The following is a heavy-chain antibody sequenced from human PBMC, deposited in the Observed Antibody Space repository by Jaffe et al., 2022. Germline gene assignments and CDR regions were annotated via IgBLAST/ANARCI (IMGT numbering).Heavy chain of an antibody. CDR1: GFTFSSYA. CDR2: ISGSGGST. J-gene: IGHJ5*02. V-gene: IGHV3-23*01. CDR3: AKEYQLLGRGWGPAWFDP. D-gene: IGHD2-2*01. Sequence: EVQLLESGGGLVQPGGSLRLSCAASGFTFSSYAMSWVRQAPGKGLEWVSAISGSGGSTYYADSVKGRFTISRDNSKNTLYLQMNSLRAEDTAVYYCAKEYQLLGRGWGPAWFDPWGQGTLVTVSS.